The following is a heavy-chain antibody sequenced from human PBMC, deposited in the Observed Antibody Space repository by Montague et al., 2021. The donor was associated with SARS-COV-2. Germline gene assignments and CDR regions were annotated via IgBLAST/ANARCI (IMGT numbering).Heavy chain of an antibody. D-gene: IGHD6-19*01. Sequence: TLSLTCSVSGDSISSGSYYWSWIRQPAGKGLEWIGRISISGSTNYXPSLKGRVTISVDTSKNQFSLKLSSVTAADTAVYYCARDIAVAGLFDYWGQGTLVTASS. V-gene: IGHV4-61*02. CDR2: ISISGST. CDR1: GDSISSGSYY. CDR3: ARDIAVAGLFDY. J-gene: IGHJ4*02.